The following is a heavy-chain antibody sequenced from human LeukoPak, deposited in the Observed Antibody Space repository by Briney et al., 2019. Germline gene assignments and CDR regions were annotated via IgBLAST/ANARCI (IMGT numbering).Heavy chain of an antibody. CDR1: GGSISSYY. Sequence: SETLSLTCTVSGGSISSYYWSWLRQPPGKGLEYIGYTHYSGSTKYNPSLKSRVTISLDTSGNQFSLKLSSVTAADKAVYYCARRYSGSYGLYSHHSMDVWGKGTTVTISS. CDR2: THYSGST. D-gene: IGHD1-26*01. J-gene: IGHJ6*03. V-gene: IGHV4-59*12. CDR3: ARRYSGSYGLYSHHSMDV.